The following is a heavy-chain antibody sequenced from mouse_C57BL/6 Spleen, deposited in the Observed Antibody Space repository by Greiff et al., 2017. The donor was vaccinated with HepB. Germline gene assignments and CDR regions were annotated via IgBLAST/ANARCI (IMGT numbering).Heavy chain of an antibody. V-gene: IGHV1-82*01. CDR1: GYAFSSSW. D-gene: IGHD3-2*02. Sequence: VKLQESGPELVKPGASVKISCKASGYAFSSSWMNWVKQRPGKGLEWIGRIYPGDGDTNYNGKFKGKATLTADKSSSTAYMQLSSLTSEDSAVYFCARRQLRPYYFDYWGQGTTLTVSS. J-gene: IGHJ2*01. CDR2: IYPGDGDT. CDR3: ARRQLRPYYFDY.